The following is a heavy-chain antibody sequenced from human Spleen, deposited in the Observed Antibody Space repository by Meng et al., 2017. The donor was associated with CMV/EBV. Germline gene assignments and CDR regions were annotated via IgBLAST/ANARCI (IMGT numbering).Heavy chain of an antibody. CDR3: AKYYYDSTGYYAGAYDI. V-gene: IGHV3-11*01. CDR2: ISSSGSNI. CDR1: FTFSDYY. Sequence: FTFSDYYMSWIRRAPGKGLEWISCISSSGSNIYYGDSVKGRFTISRDNAKNSLYLQMNSLRAEDTAVYYCAKYYYDSTGYYAGAYDIWGQGTMVTVSS. J-gene: IGHJ3*02. D-gene: IGHD3-22*01.